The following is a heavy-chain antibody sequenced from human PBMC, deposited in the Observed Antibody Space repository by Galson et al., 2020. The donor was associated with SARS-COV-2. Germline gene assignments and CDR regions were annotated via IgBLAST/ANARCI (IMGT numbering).Heavy chain of an antibody. CDR3: AIRFGGLGYMDV. V-gene: IGHV3-15*01. D-gene: IGHD3-10*01. Sequence: GESSKISCAVSAFTLSNAWMIWARQAPGKGLEWVGRTKRRIDGETTDYVASVKGRFIISRDDLKNTLYLHLNGLKTEDTGVYYCAIRFGGLGYMDVWGKGTTVTVSS. CDR1: AFTLSNAW. CDR2: TKRRIDGETT. J-gene: IGHJ6*03.